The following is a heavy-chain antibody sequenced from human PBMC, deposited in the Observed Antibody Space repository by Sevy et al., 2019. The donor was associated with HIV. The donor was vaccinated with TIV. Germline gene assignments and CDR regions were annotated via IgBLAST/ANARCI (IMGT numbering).Heavy chain of an antibody. CDR3: ARHGGIVDLAFDF. V-gene: IGHV4-39*01. Sequence: SETLSLTCTVSGGSLSRSDYDWGWLRQPPGKGLHWIGSRFNSGSNYYSPSLSRRVTISVYKYKNQVSLKLTSATAADTAVYYCARHGGIVDLAFDFWGQGILVTVSS. J-gene: IGHJ4*02. D-gene: IGHD2-21*01. CDR1: GGSLSRSDYD. CDR2: RFNSGSN.